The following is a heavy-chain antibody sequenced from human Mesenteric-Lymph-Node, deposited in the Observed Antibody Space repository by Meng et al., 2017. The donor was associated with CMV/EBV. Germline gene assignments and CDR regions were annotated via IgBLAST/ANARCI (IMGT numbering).Heavy chain of an antibody. CDR1: GGSFSGSY. CDR3: ARGSSYDILTGYIDY. J-gene: IGHJ4*02. CDR2: INHSGST. V-gene: IGHV4-34*01. D-gene: IGHD3-9*01. Sequence: VQLHPVGDGLFKPAGALSVTCVVYGGSFSGSYWNWIRQSPEKGLEWIGEINHSGSTTYNPSFTSRIIISVDTSTNQISLNMSSVTAADTAVYYCARGSSYDILTGYIDYWGQGALVTVSS.